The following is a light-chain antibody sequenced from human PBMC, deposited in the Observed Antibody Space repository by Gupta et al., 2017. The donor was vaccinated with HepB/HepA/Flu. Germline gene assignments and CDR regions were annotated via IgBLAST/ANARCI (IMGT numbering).Light chain of an antibody. CDR1: QNVDSY. CDR3: QQRSAWPLT. V-gene: IGKV3-11*01. CDR2: DAS. J-gene: IGKJ3*01. Sequence: EIVLTQSPATLSLSPGERATLSCRASQNVDSYLAWFQQKPGQAPRLLIYDASTRATGIPARLSGSGSGTDFTLTITSREAEDFAVYYGQQRSAWPLTLGKGTKVNIK.